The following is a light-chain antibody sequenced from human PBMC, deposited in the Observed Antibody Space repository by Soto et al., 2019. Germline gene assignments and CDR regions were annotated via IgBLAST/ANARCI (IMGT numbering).Light chain of an antibody. CDR1: QSVSSSY. CDR3: HQYGSSPYT. V-gene: IGKV3-20*01. CDR2: GAS. Sequence: EIVLTQSPGTLSLSPGERATLSCRASQSVSSSYLAWYQQKPGQAPRLLIYGASSRATGIPDRFSGSGSGTGFTLTISRLEPEDFAVYYCHQYGSSPYTFGQGTQLEIK. J-gene: IGKJ2*01.